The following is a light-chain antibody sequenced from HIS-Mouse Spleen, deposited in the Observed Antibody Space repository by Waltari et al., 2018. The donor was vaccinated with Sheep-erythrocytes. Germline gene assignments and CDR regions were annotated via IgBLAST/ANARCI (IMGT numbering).Light chain of an antibody. Sequence: VLTQPPSVSVAPGQTARITCGGNNIGSKSVHWYQQLPGTAPKLLIYGNSNRPTGVPDRLSGCQSGTSASLAITGLQAEDGADYYCQSYDSSLSGWVFGGGTKLTVL. CDR2: GNS. CDR3: QSYDSSLSGWV. CDR1: NNIGSKS. V-gene: IGLV1-40*01. J-gene: IGLJ3*02.